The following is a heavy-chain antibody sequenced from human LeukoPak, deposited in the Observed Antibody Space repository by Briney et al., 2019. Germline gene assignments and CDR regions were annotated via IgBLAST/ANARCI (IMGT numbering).Heavy chain of an antibody. V-gene: IGHV4-30-4*01. D-gene: IGHD2-21*01. Sequence: SQTLPLTCTVSGGSISSGDYYWSWIRQPPGKGLEWIGYIYYSGSTYYNPSLKSRVTISVDTSKNQFSLKLSSVTAADTAVYYCATHINPYYFDYWGQGTLVTVSS. CDR1: GGSISSGDYY. CDR3: ATHINPYYFDY. J-gene: IGHJ4*02. CDR2: IYYSGST.